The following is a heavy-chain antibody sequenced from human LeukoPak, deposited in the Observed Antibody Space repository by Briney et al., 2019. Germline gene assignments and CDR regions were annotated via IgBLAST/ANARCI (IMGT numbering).Heavy chain of an antibody. Sequence: SETLSLTCAVYGGSFSGYYWSWIRQPPGKGLEWIGEINHSGSTNYNPSLKSRVTISVDTSKNQFSLKLSSVTAADTAVYYCARGFYVAPNFDIWGQGTMVTVSS. D-gene: IGHD5/OR15-5a*01. CDR3: ARGFYVAPNFDI. CDR2: INHSGST. V-gene: IGHV4-34*01. CDR1: GGSFSGYY. J-gene: IGHJ3*02.